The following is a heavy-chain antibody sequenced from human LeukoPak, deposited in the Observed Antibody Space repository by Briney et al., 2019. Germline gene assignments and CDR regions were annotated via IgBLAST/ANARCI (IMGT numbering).Heavy chain of an antibody. CDR1: GFTLSSYT. V-gene: IGHV3-21*04. D-gene: IGHD3-10*01. CDR3: AKDAGGYYYYYMGV. Sequence: GGTLSLSCAVSGFTLSSYTMIWVRQAPGNGPEWVSFINSNTNYIYYTDSVKGRFTISRDNAKNSLYLQMNSLRAEDTALYYCAKDAGGYYYYYMGVWGKGTTVTISS. J-gene: IGHJ6*03. CDR2: INSNTNYI.